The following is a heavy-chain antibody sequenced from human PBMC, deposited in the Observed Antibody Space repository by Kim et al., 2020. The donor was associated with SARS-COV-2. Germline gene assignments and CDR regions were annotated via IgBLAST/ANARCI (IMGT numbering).Heavy chain of an antibody. J-gene: IGHJ4*02. Sequence: GGSLRLSCAASGFTFNTYWMTWVRQAPGKGLEWVANIKEDGSEKSYLDSVKGRFAISRDNAKNSLYLQMNSLRAEDTAVYYCARKQGGPWGGRDYWGRGTLVTVSS. CDR2: IKEDGSEK. D-gene: IGHD7-27*01. V-gene: IGHV3-7*01. CDR3: ARKQGGPWGGRDY. CDR1: GFTFNTYW.